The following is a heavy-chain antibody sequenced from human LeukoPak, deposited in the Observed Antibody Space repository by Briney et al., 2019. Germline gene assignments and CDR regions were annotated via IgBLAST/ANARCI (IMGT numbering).Heavy chain of an antibody. CDR2: MSYDGDFV. D-gene: IGHD2-2*01. CDR3: ARRTIEVPGTDF. J-gene: IGHJ4*02. V-gene: IGHV3-23*01. CDR1: GFTFRSHV. Sequence: GGSLRLACATSGFTFRSHVMSWVRQAPGKGLEWVSTMSYDGDFVYYGGAVKGRFTASRDNSKDTMYLQMNNLRVDDSARYYCARRTIEVPGTDFWGQGALVTVSS.